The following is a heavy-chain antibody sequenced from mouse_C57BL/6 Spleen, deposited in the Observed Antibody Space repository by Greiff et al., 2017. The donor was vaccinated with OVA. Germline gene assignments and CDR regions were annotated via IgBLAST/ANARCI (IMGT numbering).Heavy chain of an antibody. V-gene: IGHV1-63*01. D-gene: IGHD1-1*01. CDR2: IYPGGGYT. CDR3: ARGGYYGSSYGAMDY. J-gene: IGHJ4*01. Sequence: QVQLQQSGAELVRPGTSVKMSCKASGYTFTNYWIGWAKQRPGHGLEWIGDIYPGGGYTNYNEKFKGKATLTADKSSSTAYMQFSSLTSEDSAIYYCARGGYYGSSYGAMDYWGQGTSVTVSS. CDR1: GYTFTNYW.